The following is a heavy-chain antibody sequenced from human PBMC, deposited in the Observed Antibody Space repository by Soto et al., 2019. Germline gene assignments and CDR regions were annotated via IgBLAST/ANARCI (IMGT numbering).Heavy chain of an antibody. CDR1: GFTFRNYG. V-gene: IGHV3-33*01. J-gene: IGHJ4*02. CDR3: ARDAGSDEPIDY. D-gene: IGHD6-19*01. Sequence: GGSLRLSCAASGFTFRNYGMHWVRQAPGKGLEWVAVIWHSGSEKYYADPVKGRFTTSRDNSKNTLYLQINSLRVEDTAVYYCARDAGSDEPIDYWGQGTLVTVSS. CDR2: IWHSGSEK.